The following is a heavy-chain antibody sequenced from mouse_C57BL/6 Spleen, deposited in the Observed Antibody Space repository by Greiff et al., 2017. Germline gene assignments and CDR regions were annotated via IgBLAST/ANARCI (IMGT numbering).Heavy chain of an antibody. CDR3: ARRGGTSGAMDD. D-gene: IGHD4-1*01. CDR1: GYTFTSYW. Sequence: VQLQQSGTELVKPGASVKLSCKASGYTFTSYWMHRVKQRPGQGLEWIGNINPSNGGTNYNEKFKSKATLTVDKSSSTAYMQLSSLTSEDSAVYYCARRGGTSGAMDDWGQGTSVTVSS. V-gene: IGHV1-53*01. J-gene: IGHJ4*01. CDR2: INPSNGGT.